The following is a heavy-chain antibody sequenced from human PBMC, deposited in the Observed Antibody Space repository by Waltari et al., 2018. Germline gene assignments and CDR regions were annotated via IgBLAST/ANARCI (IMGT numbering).Heavy chain of an antibody. J-gene: IGHJ4*02. CDR3: SRHFGPFARSYYFDY. CDR2: LCYRGST. Sequence: QLQLQVPGPGLVKPSETLAPTLTAPGGSIRSSRSDLCWIRQPPGKGLGWIGRLCYRGSTYYSPSLKRRVTISVDTSKNQFSLQLRSVAAADTAGYYCSRHFGPFARSYYFDYWGQGTLVTVSS. V-gene: IGHV4-39*07. D-gene: IGHD3-16*01. CDR1: GGSIRSSRSD.